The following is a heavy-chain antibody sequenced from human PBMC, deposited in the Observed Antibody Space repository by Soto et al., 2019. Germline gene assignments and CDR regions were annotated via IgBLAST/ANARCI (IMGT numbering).Heavy chain of an antibody. CDR1: GFTFSNYG. Sequence: QVQLVESGGGVVQPGMSLRLSCAASGFTFSNYGMHWVRQAPGKGLEWVAVIWYDGSNKYYADSVKGRFTISRDNSKNTLYLQMNTLRAEDTAVCYCARHKGGDPYYFDYWGQGTLVTVSS. D-gene: IGHD4-17*01. CDR3: ARHKGGDPYYFDY. V-gene: IGHV3-33*01. CDR2: IWYDGSNK. J-gene: IGHJ4*02.